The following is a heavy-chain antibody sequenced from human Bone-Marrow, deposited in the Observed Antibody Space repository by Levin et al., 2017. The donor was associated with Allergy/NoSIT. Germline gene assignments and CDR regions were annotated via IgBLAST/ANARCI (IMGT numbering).Heavy chain of an antibody. CDR1: GRSISSSNW. Sequence: TSETLSLTCAVSGRSISSSNWWSWVRQPPGKGLEWIGEIFHSGSTNYNPSLKSRVTISVDKSKNQFSLKLNSVTAADTAVYFCATNGLYCMDVWGRGTTVTVSS. J-gene: IGHJ6*03. CDR3: ATNGLYCMDV. D-gene: IGHD4-17*01. V-gene: IGHV4-4*02. CDR2: IFHSGST.